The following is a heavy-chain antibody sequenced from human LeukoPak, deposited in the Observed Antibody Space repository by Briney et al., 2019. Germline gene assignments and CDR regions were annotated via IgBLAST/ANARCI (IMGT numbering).Heavy chain of an antibody. CDR3: ARHVPAIYDFWSGYSAIDY. D-gene: IGHD3-3*01. V-gene: IGHV4-39*01. J-gene: IGHJ4*02. CDR2: IYYSGST. Sequence: SETLSLTCNVLGGSIRSSNYYWGWIRQPPGKGLEWIGSIYYSGSTYYNPSLKSRVTISVDTSKNQFSLKLSSVTAADTAVYYCARHVPAIYDFWSGYSAIDYWGQGTLVTVSS. CDR1: GGSIRSSNYY.